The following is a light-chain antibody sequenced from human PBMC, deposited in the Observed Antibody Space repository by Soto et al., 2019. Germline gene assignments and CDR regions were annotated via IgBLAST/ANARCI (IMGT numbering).Light chain of an antibody. J-gene: IGLJ1*01. CDR2: GNN. V-gene: IGLV1-40*01. CDR1: SSNIGAEFD. CDR3: QAYDSSLSGYV. Sequence: QLVLTQPPSVSGAPGQGVTISCTGSSSNIGAEFDVHWYQQLPGTAPKLLIYGNNNRPSGVPDRFSGSKSGTSASLAITGLQAEDEADYYCQAYDSSLSGYVFGTGTKLTVL.